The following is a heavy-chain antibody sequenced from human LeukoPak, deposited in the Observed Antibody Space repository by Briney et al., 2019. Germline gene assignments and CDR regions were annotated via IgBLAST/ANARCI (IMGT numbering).Heavy chain of an antibody. CDR2: ISGSGATT. CDR1: GFTFNNHA. CDR3: AKDFEVHSNGCRGYFDY. D-gene: IGHD6-19*01. J-gene: IGHJ4*02. Sequence: PGGSLRLSCAASGFTFNNHAITWVRQAPGKGLEWVSVISGSGATTYYADSVKGRFTISRDNSRNTLYLRMNSLRPEDTAVYYCAKDFEVHSNGCRGYFDYWGQGTLVTVSS. V-gene: IGHV3-23*01.